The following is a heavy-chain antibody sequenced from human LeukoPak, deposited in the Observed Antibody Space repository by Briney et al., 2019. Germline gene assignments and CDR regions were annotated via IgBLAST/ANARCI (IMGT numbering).Heavy chain of an antibody. D-gene: IGHD6-6*01. CDR2: INTSGST. CDR3: ASSSSPISWFDP. Sequence: PSQTLSLTCTVSGGSISSGSYFWSWIRQPAGKGLEWIGRINTSGSTNYNPSLKSRVTMSVDTSKNQFSLKLNSVTAAETAVYYCASSSSPISWFDPWGQGTLVTVSS. CDR1: GGSISSGSYF. J-gene: IGHJ5*02. V-gene: IGHV4-61*02.